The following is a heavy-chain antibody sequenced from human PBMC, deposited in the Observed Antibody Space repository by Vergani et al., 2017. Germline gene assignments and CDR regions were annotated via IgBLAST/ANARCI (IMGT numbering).Heavy chain of an antibody. V-gene: IGHV1-69*04. Sequence: QVQLVQSGAEVKKPGSSVKVSCKASGGTFSSYAISWVRQAPGQGLEWMGRIIPILGIANYAQKFQGRVTITADKSTSTAYMELSSLRSEDTAVYYCARVGDESSGYYSRVFDYWGQGTLVTVSS. CDR2: IIPILGIA. D-gene: IGHD3-22*01. J-gene: IGHJ4*02. CDR1: GGTFSSYA. CDR3: ARVGDESSGYYSRVFDY.